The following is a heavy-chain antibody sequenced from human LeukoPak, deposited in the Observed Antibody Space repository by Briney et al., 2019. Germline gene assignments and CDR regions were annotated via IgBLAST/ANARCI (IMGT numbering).Heavy chain of an antibody. V-gene: IGHV3-7*03. CDR2: INHNGNAN. CDR3: ARGGGLDV. J-gene: IGHJ6*02. CDR1: GFTFSSYW. D-gene: IGHD3-16*01. Sequence: GGSLRLSCAASGFTFSSYWMNWARQAPGKGLEWVASINHNGNANYYVDSVKGRFTISRDNAKNSLYLQISNLRAEDTAVYFCARGGGLDVWGQGATVTVSS.